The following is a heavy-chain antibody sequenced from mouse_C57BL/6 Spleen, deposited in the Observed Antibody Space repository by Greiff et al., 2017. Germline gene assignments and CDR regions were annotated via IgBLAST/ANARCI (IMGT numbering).Heavy chain of an antibody. CDR1: GYTFTSYW. CDR3: ARSLTGSWFAY. CDR2: INPSSGYT. D-gene: IGHD4-1*01. J-gene: IGHJ3*01. V-gene: IGHV1-7*01. Sequence: VQLVESGAELAKPGASVKLSCKASGYTFTSYWMHWVKQRPGQGLEWIGYINPSSGYTKYNQKFKDKATLTVDTSSSTAYMQLSSLTSEDSAVYYCARSLTGSWFAYWGQGTLVTVSA.